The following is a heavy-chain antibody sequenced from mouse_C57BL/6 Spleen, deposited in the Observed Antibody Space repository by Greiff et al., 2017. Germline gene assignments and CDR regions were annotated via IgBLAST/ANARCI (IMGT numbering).Heavy chain of an antibody. D-gene: IGHD1-1*01. J-gene: IGHJ4*01. CDR2: IYPGDGDT. Sequence: VQLQQSGAELVKPGASVKISCKASGYAFSSYWMNWVKQRPGKGLEWIGQIYPGDGDTNYNGKFKGKATLTAYKSSSTAYMQLSSLTSEDSAVYFGAREFFYYGSSYDYAMDYWGQGTSVTVSS. V-gene: IGHV1-80*01. CDR3: AREFFYYGSSYDYAMDY. CDR1: GYAFSSYW.